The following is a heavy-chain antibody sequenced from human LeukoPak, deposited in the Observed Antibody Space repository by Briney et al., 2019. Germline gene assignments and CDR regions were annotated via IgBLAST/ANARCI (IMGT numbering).Heavy chain of an antibody. V-gene: IGHV1-18*04. CDR1: GYTFTSYG. J-gene: IGHJ6*04. Sequence: ALVKVSCKASGYTFTSYGISWVRQAPGQGLEWMGWISAYNGNTNYAQKLQGRVTMTTDTSTSTAYMELRSLRSDDTAVYYCARSQGIWFGELLSDYYYYGMDVWGKGTTVTVSS. CDR3: ARSQGIWFGELLSDYYYYGMDV. D-gene: IGHD3-10*01. CDR2: ISAYNGNT.